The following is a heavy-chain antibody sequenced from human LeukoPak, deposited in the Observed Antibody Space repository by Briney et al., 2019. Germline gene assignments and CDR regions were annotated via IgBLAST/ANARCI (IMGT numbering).Heavy chain of an antibody. CDR1: GDSVSSNSAA. CDR2: TYYRSKWYN. Sequence: SQTLSLTCAISGDSVSSNSAAWNWIRQSPSRGLEWLGRTYYRSKWYNDYVVSVKSRITINPDTSKNQFSLQLNSVTPEDTAVYYCARGAQLANRNWFDPWGQGTLVTVSS. J-gene: IGHJ5*02. D-gene: IGHD6-6*01. V-gene: IGHV6-1*01. CDR3: ARGAQLANRNWFDP.